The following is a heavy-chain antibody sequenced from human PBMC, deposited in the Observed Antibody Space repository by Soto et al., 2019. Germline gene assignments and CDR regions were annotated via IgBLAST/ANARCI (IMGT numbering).Heavy chain of an antibody. D-gene: IGHD2-21*01. J-gene: IGHJ4*01. CDR2: IKGKRDGGTT. Sequence: EVRLVESGGALVKSGESLRLSCATSGFTFSHAWMNWVRQAPGKGLEWVGRIKGKRDGGTTDLAAPVKVRFTISRDDSETSVFLQMEGLRAADTAVYDCSTGEYCGIACPPRLYGGLGTRVTVFS. CDR1: GFTFSHAW. V-gene: IGHV3-15*07. CDR3: STGEYCGIACPPRLY.